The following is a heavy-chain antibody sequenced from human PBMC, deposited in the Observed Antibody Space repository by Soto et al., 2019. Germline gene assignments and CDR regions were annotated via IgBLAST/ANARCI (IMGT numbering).Heavy chain of an antibody. V-gene: IGHV1-3*01. CDR3: ARDPVSYCSGGSCYSGTDAFDI. CDR2: INAGNGNT. CDR1: GYTFTSYA. D-gene: IGHD2-15*01. J-gene: IGHJ3*02. Sequence: GASVKVSCKASGYTFTSYAIHWVRQAPGQRLEWMGWINAGNGNTKYSQKFQGRVTITRDTSASTAYMELSSLRSEDTAVYYCARDPVSYCSGGSCYSGTDAFDIWGQGTMVT.